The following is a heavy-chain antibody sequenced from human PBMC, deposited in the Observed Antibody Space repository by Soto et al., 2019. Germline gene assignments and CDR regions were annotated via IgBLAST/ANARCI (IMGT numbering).Heavy chain of an antibody. Sequence: ASVKVSCKASGVTFSSYAISWVRQAPGQGLEWMGGIIPIFGTANYAQKFQGRVTITADESTSTAYMELSSLRSEDTAVYYCAGPDDSSSSNYYYYGMDVWGQGTTVTVSS. CDR3: AGPDDSSSSNYYYYGMDV. V-gene: IGHV1-69*13. CDR1: GVTFSSYA. D-gene: IGHD6-6*01. CDR2: IIPIFGTA. J-gene: IGHJ6*02.